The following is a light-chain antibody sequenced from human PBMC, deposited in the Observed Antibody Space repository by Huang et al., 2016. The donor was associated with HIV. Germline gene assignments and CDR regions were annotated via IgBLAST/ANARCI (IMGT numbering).Light chain of an antibody. CDR2: FSS. CDR3: QQYHNWPYT. Sequence: EIIMTQSPATLSLSPGEGASLSCRANQSVATNLAWYLHRPGQSPRILIFFSSTRASGLPGRFSGSGSGTQFTLTVSGLQSEDFAVYYCQQYHNWPYTFGQGTKLEI. CDR1: QSVATN. J-gene: IGKJ2*01. V-gene: IGKV3-15*01.